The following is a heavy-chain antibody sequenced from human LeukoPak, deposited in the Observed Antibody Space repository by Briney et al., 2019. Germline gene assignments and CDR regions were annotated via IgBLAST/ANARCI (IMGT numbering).Heavy chain of an antibody. CDR2: IYPGDSDT. V-gene: IGHV5-51*01. CDR1: GYTSTNYW. J-gene: IGHJ5*02. CDR3: VRIPNSATPPNWFDP. D-gene: IGHD4-23*01. Sequence: GESLKISCKGSGYTSTNYWINWVRQMPGKGLEWMGVIYPGDSDTRYNPSFQGQVTISADKSISTAYLQWSSLKTSDTAMYFCVRIPNSATPPNWFDPWGQGTLVTVSS.